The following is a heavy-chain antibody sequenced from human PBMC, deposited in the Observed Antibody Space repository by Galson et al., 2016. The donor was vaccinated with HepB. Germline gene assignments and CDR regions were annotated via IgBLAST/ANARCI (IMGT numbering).Heavy chain of an antibody. J-gene: IGHJ2*01. CDR2: VDHNGGT. V-gene: IGHV4-39*07. Sequence: ETLSLTCTVSGGSISSSMYSWSWIRQPPGKGLEWVGEVDHNGGTNFNPSLKSRVTMSLDTSKNQFSLKLSSVTAADTAVYFCAREDWYFDLWGRGTLVTVSS. CDR3: AREDWYFDL. CDR1: GGSISSSMYS.